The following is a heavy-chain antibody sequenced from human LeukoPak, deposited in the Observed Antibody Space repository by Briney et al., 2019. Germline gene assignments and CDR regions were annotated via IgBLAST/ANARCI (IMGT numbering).Heavy chain of an antibody. V-gene: IGHV3-33*06. D-gene: IGHD4-17*01. CDR2: IWYDGSNK. CDR3: AKATYGDYDGFDY. Sequence: GGSLRLSCAASGFTFSSYGMHWFRQAPGKGLEWVAVIWYDGSNKYYADSVKGRFTISRDNSKNTLYLQMNSLRAEDTAVYYCAKATYGDYDGFDYWGQGTLVTVSS. CDR1: GFTFSSYG. J-gene: IGHJ4*02.